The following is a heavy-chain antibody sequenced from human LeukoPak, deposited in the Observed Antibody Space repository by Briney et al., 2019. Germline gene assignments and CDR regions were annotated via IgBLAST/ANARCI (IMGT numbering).Heavy chain of an antibody. J-gene: IGHJ5*02. CDR1: GDSIKSASYY. CDR2: MFYGGFT. Sequence: SETLSLTCAVSGDSIKSASYYWGWVRQAPGKGLEWIGSMFYGGFTHYNPSLKSRVTISGDPSENQFSLEMMSVTAADTAVYYCARCDFWSGSRARFDPWGQGVLVIVSS. CDR3: ARCDFWSGSRARFDP. D-gene: IGHD3-3*01. V-gene: IGHV4-39*01.